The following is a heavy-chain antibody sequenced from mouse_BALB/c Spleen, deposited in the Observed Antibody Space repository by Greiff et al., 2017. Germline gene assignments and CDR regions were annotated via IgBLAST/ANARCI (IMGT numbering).Heavy chain of an antibody. Sequence: QVQLQQSGAELVRPGSSVKISCKASGYAFSSYWMNWVKQRPGQGLEWIGQIYPGDGDTNYNGKFKGKATLTADKSSSTDYMQLSSLTSEDSAVYYCARRDYGGFDVWGAGTTVTVSS. D-gene: IGHD1-1*01. CDR1: GYAFSSYW. CDR2: IYPGDGDT. CDR3: ARRDYGGFDV. V-gene: IGHV1-80*01. J-gene: IGHJ1*01.